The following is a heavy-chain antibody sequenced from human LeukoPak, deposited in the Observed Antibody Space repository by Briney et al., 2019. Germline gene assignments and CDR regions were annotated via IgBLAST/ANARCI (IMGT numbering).Heavy chain of an antibody. J-gene: IGHJ4*02. D-gene: IGHD5-18*01. CDR3: ARGGYSYGYTYFDY. CDR2: ISSSGSTI. V-gene: IGHV3-48*03. CDR1: GFTFSSYE. Sequence: GGALRLSCGASGFTFSSYEMNWGRQAPGKGREGVSYISSSGSTIYYADSVKGRFTISRDNAKNSLYLQMNSLRAEDTAVYYCARGGYSYGYTYFDYWGQGTLVTVSS.